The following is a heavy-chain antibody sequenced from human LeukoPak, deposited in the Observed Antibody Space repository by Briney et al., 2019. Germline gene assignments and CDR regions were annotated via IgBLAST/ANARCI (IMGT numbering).Heavy chain of an antibody. CDR1: GYSFILYG. CDR3: AVNYVYGDHAHRNPGAYYYMDV. CDR2: ISTSTGDT. V-gene: IGHV1-18*01. D-gene: IGHD4/OR15-4a*01. Sequence: ASVKVSCKTSGYSFILYGISWVRQAPGQGPEWMGWISTSTGDTKYTQKLQGRVTMTTDTSTSTAYMELSWLRSDDTAVYYCAVNYVYGDHAHRNPGAYYYMDVWGKGTTVTVSS. J-gene: IGHJ6*03.